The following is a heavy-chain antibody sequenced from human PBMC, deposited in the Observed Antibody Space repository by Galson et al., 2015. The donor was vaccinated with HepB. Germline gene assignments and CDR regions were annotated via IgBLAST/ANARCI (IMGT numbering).Heavy chain of an antibody. CDR2: ISSSGSTI. J-gene: IGHJ5*02. CDR3: ARDHDIVVVPAARKGVWFDP. Sequence: SLRLSCAASGFTFSDYYMSWIRQAPGKGLEWVSYISSSGSTIYYADSVKGRFTISRDNAKNSLYLQMNSLRAEDTAVYYCARDHDIVVVPAARKGVWFDPWGQGTLVTVSS. V-gene: IGHV3-11*01. D-gene: IGHD2-2*01. CDR1: GFTFSDYY.